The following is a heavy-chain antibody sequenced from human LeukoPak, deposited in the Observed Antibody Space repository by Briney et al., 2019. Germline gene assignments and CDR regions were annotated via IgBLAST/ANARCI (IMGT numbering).Heavy chain of an antibody. J-gene: IGHJ4*02. V-gene: IGHV4-59*01. Sequence: PSETLSLTCTVSGGSISNYYWRWIRQPPGKGLEWIGYIFYTGTTNYNPSLKSRITISVDTSKNQFSLKLSSVTAADTAVYYCAKDSGPRFDYWGQGTLVTVSS. CDR1: GGSISNYY. CDR2: IFYTGTT. CDR3: AKDSGPRFDY. D-gene: IGHD6-19*01.